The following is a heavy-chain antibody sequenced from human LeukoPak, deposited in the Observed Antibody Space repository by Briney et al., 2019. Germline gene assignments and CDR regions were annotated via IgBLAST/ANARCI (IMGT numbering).Heavy chain of an antibody. Sequence: GGSLRLSCAASGFTFSSYAMSWVRQAPGRGPEWVSVISATGDNTYNADSVKGRFTISRDNAKNTVHLQMNSLTAEDTAVYFCARVYVVAVSAQRGAIDYWGQGVLVTVSS. J-gene: IGHJ4*02. CDR3: ARVYVVAVSAQRGAIDY. V-gene: IGHV3-23*01. CDR1: GFTFSSYA. CDR2: ISATGDNT. D-gene: IGHD2-21*01.